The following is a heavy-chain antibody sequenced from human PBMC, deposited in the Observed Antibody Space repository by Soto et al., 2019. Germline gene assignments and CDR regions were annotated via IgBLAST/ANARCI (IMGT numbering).Heavy chain of an antibody. Sequence: SLRLSCAASGFIFSDYAMSWVRQAPGKGLEWVSLVRGTNENTYYADSVKGRFTISRDNSRNTLYLQMNGLRVDDTAIYYCAKDWTHFDYWGPGTLVTVSS. CDR2: VRGTNENT. J-gene: IGHJ4*02. V-gene: IGHV3-23*01. CDR3: AKDWTHFDY. CDR1: GFIFSDYA. D-gene: IGHD1-1*01.